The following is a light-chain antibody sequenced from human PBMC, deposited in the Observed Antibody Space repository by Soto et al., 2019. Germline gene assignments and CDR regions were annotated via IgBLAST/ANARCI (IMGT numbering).Light chain of an antibody. J-gene: IGKJ1*01. CDR1: QSVSSNY. CDR2: SAS. CDR3: QQYGSSPT. Sequence: EIVLTQSPGTLSLSPGERATLSCRASQSVSSNYLAWYQQKPGQAPRVRIYSASSRATGITDRFSGSGSGTDFTLTSSRREPEDFAVYYCQQYGSSPTFGQGTKVEIK. V-gene: IGKV3-20*01.